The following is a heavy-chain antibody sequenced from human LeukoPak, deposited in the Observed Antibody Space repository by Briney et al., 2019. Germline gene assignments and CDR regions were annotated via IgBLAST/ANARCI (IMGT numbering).Heavy chain of an antibody. CDR3: ARDSAGIAVAGTDIGY. V-gene: IGHV3-21*01. D-gene: IGHD6-19*01. CDR1: GFTLSYFN. Sequence: GGSLRLSCAASGFTLSYFNMNWVRQAPGKGLEWVSSISSSSNYIYYADSVKGRFTISRDNAKNSLYLQMNSLRAEDTAVYYCARDSAGIAVAGTDIGYWGQGTLVTVSS. J-gene: IGHJ4*02. CDR2: ISSSSNYI.